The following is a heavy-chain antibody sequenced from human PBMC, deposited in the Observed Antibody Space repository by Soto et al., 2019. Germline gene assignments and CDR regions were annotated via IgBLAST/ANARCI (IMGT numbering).Heavy chain of an antibody. V-gene: IGHV3-7*05. CDR3: ARVSAENYYGMDV. Sequence: GGSLRLSCADSGFTFSSYWMSWVRQAPGKGLEWVANIKQDETEKYYVDSVKGRFAISRDNGKNTLYLQMNSLRAEDTAIYYFARVSAENYYGMDVWGQRTTVTVSS. CDR1: GFTFSSYW. CDR2: IKQDETEK. J-gene: IGHJ6*02.